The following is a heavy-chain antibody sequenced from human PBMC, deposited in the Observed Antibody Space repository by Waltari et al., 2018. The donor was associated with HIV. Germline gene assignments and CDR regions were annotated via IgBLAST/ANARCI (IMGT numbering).Heavy chain of an antibody. J-gene: IGHJ6*02. D-gene: IGHD1-26*01. CDR1: GLTSPNNW. Sequence: EVQLMESGGGLVKPGGSLRLACAAPGLTSPNNWMSWVRQTPGKGLEWVAYIKDDGSEKYYMGSVKGRFTISRDNAKNSMFLQMNSLRAEDTAVYYCARIGTFPHNYAIDFWGQGTTVTVSS. CDR3: ARIGTFPHNYAIDF. CDR2: IKDDGSEK. V-gene: IGHV3-7*01.